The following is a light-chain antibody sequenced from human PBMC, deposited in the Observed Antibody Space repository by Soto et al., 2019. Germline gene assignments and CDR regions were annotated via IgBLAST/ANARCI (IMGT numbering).Light chain of an antibody. CDR1: SNDIGLYNY. J-gene: IGLJ2*01. V-gene: IGLV2-14*01. Sequence: QSALTQPASVSASPGQSITISCTGTSNDIGLYNYVSWYQRHPGKAPKLMIFEVSDRPSGVSTRFSGSKSGNTATLTISGLQAEDEGDYFCSSYTSTSTLVIFGGGTKLTVL. CDR3: SSYTSTSTLVI. CDR2: EVS.